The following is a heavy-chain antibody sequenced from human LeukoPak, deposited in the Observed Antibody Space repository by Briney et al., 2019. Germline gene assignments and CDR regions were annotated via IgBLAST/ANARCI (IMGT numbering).Heavy chain of an antibody. CDR2: INPSGGST. V-gene: IGHV1-46*01. CDR3: AIILWSSGYYYGGDAFDI. D-gene: IGHD3-22*01. J-gene: IGHJ3*02. Sequence: ASVKVSCKASGYTFTSYYKHWVRQAPGQGLEWMGIINPSGGSTSYAQKFQGRVTMTRDTSTSTVYMELSSLRSEDTAVYYCAIILWSSGYYYGGDAFDIWGQGTMVTVSS. CDR1: GYTFTSYY.